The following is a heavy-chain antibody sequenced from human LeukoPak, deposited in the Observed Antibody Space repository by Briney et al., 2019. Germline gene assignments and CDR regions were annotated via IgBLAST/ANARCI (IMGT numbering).Heavy chain of an antibody. J-gene: IGHJ5*02. CDR3: ARSSLVTIFGVRHWFDP. Sequence: SETLSLTCAVYGGSFSGYYWSWIRQPPGKGLEWIGEINHSGSTNYNPSLKSRVTISVDTSKNQFSLKLSSVTAADTAVYYCARSSLVTIFGVRHWFDPWGQGTLVTVSS. D-gene: IGHD3-3*01. V-gene: IGHV4-34*01. CDR2: INHSGST. CDR1: GGSFSGYY.